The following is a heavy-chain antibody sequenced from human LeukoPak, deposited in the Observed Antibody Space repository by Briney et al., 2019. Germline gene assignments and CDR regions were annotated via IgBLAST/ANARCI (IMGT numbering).Heavy chain of an antibody. V-gene: IGHV3-21*05. CDR3: ARLIQGVATMRSDY. D-gene: IGHD5-12*01. J-gene: IGHJ4*02. CDR2: IRSNGDDI. Sequence: GGSLRLSCAASGFIFRHYTMTWVRQAPGKGLEWVSHIRSNGDDIRYADFVEGRFTISRDDAKNSLFLQMNSLRAEDTAVYYCARLIQGVATMRSDYWGQGTLVTVSS. CDR1: GFIFRHYT.